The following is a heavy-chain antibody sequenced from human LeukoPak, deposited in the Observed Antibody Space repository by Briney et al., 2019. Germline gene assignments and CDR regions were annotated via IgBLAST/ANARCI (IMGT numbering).Heavy chain of an antibody. V-gene: IGHV3-11*04. CDR1: GFTFSDYH. CDR2: ISLNGNDM. Sequence: PGGSLRLSCEAFGFTFSDYHMNWIRQAPGKGLEWVSYISLNGNDMFYADSVKGRFTIFRDSAQKFLYLQMNSLRAEDAAVYYCARSSLRFLQWPHEHYYYMDVWGTGTTVTVS. J-gene: IGHJ6*03. D-gene: IGHD3-3*01. CDR3: ARSSLRFLQWPHEHYYYMDV.